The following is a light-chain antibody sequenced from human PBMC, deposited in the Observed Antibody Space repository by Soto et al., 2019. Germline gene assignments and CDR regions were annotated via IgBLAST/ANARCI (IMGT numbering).Light chain of an antibody. J-gene: IGLJ2*01. Sequence: QSALTQPRSVSGSPGQSVTISCTGTSSDVGGYNYVSWYQQHPGKAPKLMIYDVSKRPSGVPDRFSGSKSGNTASLTISGHQAEDEADYYCCSYAGSYPLIFGGGTKVTVL. CDR1: SSDVGGYNY. V-gene: IGLV2-11*01. CDR3: CSYAGSYPLI. CDR2: DVS.